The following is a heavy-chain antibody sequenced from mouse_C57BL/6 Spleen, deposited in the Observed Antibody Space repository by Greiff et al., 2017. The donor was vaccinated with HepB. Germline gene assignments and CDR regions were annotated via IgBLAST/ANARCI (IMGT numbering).Heavy chain of an antibody. Sequence: EVKVVESEGGLVQPGSSMKLSCTASGFTFSDYYMAWVRQVPEKGLEWVANINYDGSSTYYLDSLKSRFIISRDNAKNILYLQMSSLKSEDTATYYCARGGYYGAWFAYWGQGTLVTVSA. D-gene: IGHD1-1*01. CDR1: GFTFSDYY. V-gene: IGHV5-16*01. CDR3: ARGGYYGAWFAY. J-gene: IGHJ3*01. CDR2: INYDGSST.